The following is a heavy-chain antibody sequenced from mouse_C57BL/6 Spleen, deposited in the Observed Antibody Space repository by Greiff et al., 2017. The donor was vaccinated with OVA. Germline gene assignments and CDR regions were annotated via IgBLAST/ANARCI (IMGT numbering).Heavy chain of an antibody. J-gene: IGHJ4*01. V-gene: IGHV1-69*01. Sequence: VQLQQPGAELVMPGASVKLSCKASGYTFTSYWMHWVKQRPGQGLEWIGEIDPSDSYTNYNQKFKGKSTLTVDKSSSTAYMQLSSLTSEDSAVYYCARREEGGAMDYWGQGTSVTVSS. CDR1: GYTFTSYW. CDR2: IDPSDSYT. CDR3: ARREEGGAMDY.